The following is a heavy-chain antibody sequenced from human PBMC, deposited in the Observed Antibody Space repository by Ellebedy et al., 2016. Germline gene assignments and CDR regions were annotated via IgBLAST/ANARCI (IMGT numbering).Heavy chain of an antibody. V-gene: IGHV4-31*03. CDR3: TRETYGGRSGYYMDV. CDR1: GGSINSGAYY. CDR2: IHYSGST. J-gene: IGHJ6*03. D-gene: IGHD4-23*01. Sequence: LRLXXTVSGGSINSGAYYWSWIRQVPGKGLEWIGYIHYSGSTYYTPSLRGRVSISLGTSENNFSLKVTSVTAADTAVYYCTRETYGGRSGYYMDVWGKGTTVTVSS.